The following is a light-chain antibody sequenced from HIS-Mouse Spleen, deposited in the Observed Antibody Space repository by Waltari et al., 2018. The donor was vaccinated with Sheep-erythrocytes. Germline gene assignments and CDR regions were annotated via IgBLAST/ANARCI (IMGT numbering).Light chain of an antibody. CDR3: QAWDSSTGVV. Sequence: SYELTQPPSVSVSPGQTARITCSGDALPKQYAYWYQQKPGQAPVLVLYQDSERPSGIPERFSGSSSGTTATLTISGTQAMDEADYYCQAWDSSTGVVFGGGTKLTVL. J-gene: IGLJ2*01. CDR2: QDS. CDR1: ALPKQY. V-gene: IGLV3-25*02.